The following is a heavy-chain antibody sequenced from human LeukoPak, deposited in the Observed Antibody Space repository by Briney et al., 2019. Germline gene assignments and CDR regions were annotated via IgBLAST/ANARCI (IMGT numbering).Heavy chain of an antibody. CDR1: GFTFGIYG. D-gene: IGHD6-13*01. CDR3: ARDKAAALDY. J-gene: IGHJ4*02. Sequence: GGSLRLSCAGSGFTFGIYGMTWVRQAPGKGLEWVSYISSSGNTIYYADSVKGRFTVSRDNAKNSLYLQMNSLRAEDTAVYYCARDKAAALDYWGQGTLVTVSS. CDR2: ISSSGNTI. V-gene: IGHV3-48*04.